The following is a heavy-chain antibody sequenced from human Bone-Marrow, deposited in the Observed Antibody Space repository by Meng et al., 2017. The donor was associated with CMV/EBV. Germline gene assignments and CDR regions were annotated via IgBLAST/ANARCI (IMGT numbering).Heavy chain of an antibody. CDR3: ATVGLGMNWFDP. V-gene: IGHV4-34*01. CDR2: INHSGNT. CDR1: GGSFSGYD. J-gene: IGHJ5*02. Sequence: QVRLHEWGAGLWELSETLSLTCAVYGGSFSGYDWSWIRQPPGKGLEWIAEINHSGNTNYNPSLKSRVTISVDTSKNQFSLKLSSVTAADTAVYYCATVGLGMNWFDPWGQGTLVTVSS.